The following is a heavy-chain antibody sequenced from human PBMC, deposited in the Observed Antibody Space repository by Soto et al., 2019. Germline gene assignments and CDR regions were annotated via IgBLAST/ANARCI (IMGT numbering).Heavy chain of an antibody. CDR1: GGTFSSYA. Sequence: QVQLVQSGAEVKKPGSSVKVSCKASGGTFSSYAISWVRQAPGQGLEWMGGIIPIFGTANYAQKVQGRVTITADESTSTAYMELSSLRSEDTAVYYCAREEPYYYDSSGYYSNYWGQGTLVTVSS. J-gene: IGHJ4*02. CDR2: IIPIFGTA. V-gene: IGHV1-69*01. CDR3: AREEPYYYDSSGYYSNY. D-gene: IGHD3-22*01.